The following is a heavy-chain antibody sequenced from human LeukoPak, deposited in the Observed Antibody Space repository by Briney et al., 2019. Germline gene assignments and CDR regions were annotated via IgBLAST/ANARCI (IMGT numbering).Heavy chain of an antibody. CDR3: AGRYNWNDEGWFDP. D-gene: IGHD1-1*01. V-gene: IGHV4-34*01. CDR1: GGSFSGYY. J-gene: IGHJ5*02. CDR2: IYHSGST. Sequence: PSETLSLTCAVHGGSFSGYYWSWIRQPPGKGLEWIGSIYHSGSTYYNPSLKSRVTISVNTSKNQFSLKLSSVTAADTAVYYCAGRYNWNDEGWFDPWGQGTLVSVSS.